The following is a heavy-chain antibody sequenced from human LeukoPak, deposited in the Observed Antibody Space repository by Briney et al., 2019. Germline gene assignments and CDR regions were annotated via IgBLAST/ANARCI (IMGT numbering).Heavy chain of an antibody. Sequence: SVKVSCKASGGTFSSYAISWVRQAPGQGLEWMGRIIPILGIANYAQKFQGRVTITADKSTSTAYMELSSLRSEDTAVYYCARGGYYGSGSYFQFMVWGQGTLVTVSS. D-gene: IGHD3-10*01. J-gene: IGHJ4*02. V-gene: IGHV1-69*04. CDR3: ARGGYYGSGSYFQFMV. CDR1: GGTFSSYA. CDR2: IIPILGIA.